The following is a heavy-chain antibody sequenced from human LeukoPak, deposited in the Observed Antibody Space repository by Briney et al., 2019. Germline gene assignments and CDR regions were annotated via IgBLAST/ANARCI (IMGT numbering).Heavy chain of an antibody. Sequence: GASVKVSCKASGYTFTGYYMHWVRQAPGQGLEWMGRINPNSGGTNYAQKFQGRVTMTRDTSISTAYMELSRLRSDDTAVYYCARWLGFLEEFDYWGQGTLVTVSS. CDR1: GYTFTGYY. J-gene: IGHJ4*02. CDR2: INPNSGGT. V-gene: IGHV1-2*06. CDR3: ARWLGFLEEFDY. D-gene: IGHD3-3*01.